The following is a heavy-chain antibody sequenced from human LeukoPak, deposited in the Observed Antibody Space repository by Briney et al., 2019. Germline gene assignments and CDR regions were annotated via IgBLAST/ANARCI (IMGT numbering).Heavy chain of an antibody. V-gene: IGHV3-66*01. CDR2: IYRGGPT. J-gene: IGHJ5*02. CDR3: ARDSYVDSEAVRWFDP. D-gene: IGHD4-17*01. Sequence: QPGGYLRLSCAASGFPVSSNYMSWVRQAPGKGLEWVSVIYRGGPTYYADSVKGRFTISRDNSKNTLYLQMNSLRAEDTAVYYCARDSYVDSEAVRWFDPWGQGTLVTVPS. CDR1: GFPVSSNY.